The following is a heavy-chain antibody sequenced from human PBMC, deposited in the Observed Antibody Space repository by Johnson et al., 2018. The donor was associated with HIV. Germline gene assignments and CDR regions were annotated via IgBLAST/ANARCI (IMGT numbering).Heavy chain of an antibody. Sequence: QVQLVESGGGVVQPGRSLRLSYAASGFTFSSYGMHWVRQAPGKGLEWVAVISYDGSNKYYADSVKGRFTISRDNSKNSLFLEMNSLRVEDTAVYYCARDWLTSGWTLVIDVWGQGTMVTVSS. CDR3: ARDWLTSGWTLVIDV. V-gene: IGHV3-30*03. CDR2: ISYDGSNK. J-gene: IGHJ3*01. D-gene: IGHD6-19*01. CDR1: GFTFSSYG.